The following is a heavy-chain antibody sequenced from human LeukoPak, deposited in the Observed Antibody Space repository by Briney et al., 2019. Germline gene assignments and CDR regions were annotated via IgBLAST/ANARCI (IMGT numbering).Heavy chain of an antibody. CDR2: ISYDGSNK. Sequence: GGSLRLSFAASGFTFSSYGMHWVRQAPGKGLEWVAVISYDGSNKYYADSVNGRFTISRDNSKNTLSLQMNSLRAEDTAMYYCAKSPSGRSRISRFDYWGQGILVTVSS. J-gene: IGHJ4*02. CDR3: AKSPSGRSRISRFDY. D-gene: IGHD1-26*01. CDR1: GFTFSSYG. V-gene: IGHV3-30*18.